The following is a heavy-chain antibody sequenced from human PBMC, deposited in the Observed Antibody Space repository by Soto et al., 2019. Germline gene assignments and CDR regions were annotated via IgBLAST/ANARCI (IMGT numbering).Heavy chain of an antibody. V-gene: IGHV4-34*01. CDR3: AREKITGLFDY. Sequence: SETLSLTCAVYGGSFSGYYWTWIRQPPGTGLEWIGEINHSGSTNYNPSLKSRVTISVDTSKNQFSLKLTSVTAADTAVYYCAREKITGLFDYWGKGTLGTVSS. D-gene: IGHD2-8*02. CDR2: INHSGST. CDR1: GGSFSGYY. J-gene: IGHJ4*02.